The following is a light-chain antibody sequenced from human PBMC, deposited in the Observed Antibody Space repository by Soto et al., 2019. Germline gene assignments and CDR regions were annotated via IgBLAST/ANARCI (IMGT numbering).Light chain of an antibody. V-gene: IGKV3-20*01. CDR2: GAS. CDR3: QQYGSSPRT. CDR1: QSVSSNY. Sequence: EIVLTQSPGTLSLSPGERATLSCRASQSVSSNYLAWYQQKPGQAPRLLIYGASNRVTGIPDRFSGSGSGTDFTLTISRLEPEDFAVYYCQQYGSSPRTFDQGTKMEI. J-gene: IGKJ1*01.